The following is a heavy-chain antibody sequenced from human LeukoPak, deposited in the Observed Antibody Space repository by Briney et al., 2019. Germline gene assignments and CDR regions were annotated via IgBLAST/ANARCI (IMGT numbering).Heavy chain of an antibody. CDR2: IYYSGST. J-gene: IGHJ5*02. D-gene: IGHD2-2*01. CDR3: ARELGYCSSTSCNNWFDP. CDR1: GGSISSYY. V-gene: IGHV4-59*01. Sequence: SETLSLTCTVSGGSISSYYWSWIRQPPGKGLEWIGYIYYSGSTNYNPSLKSRVTISVDTSKNQFSLKLSSVTDADTAVYYCARELGYCSSTSCNNWFDPWGQGTLVTVSS.